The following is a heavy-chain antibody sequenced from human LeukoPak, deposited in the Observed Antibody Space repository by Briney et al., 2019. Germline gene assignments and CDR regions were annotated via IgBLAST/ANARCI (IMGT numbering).Heavy chain of an antibody. J-gene: IGHJ4*02. D-gene: IGHD6-19*01. CDR2: IIPIFGTA. CDR1: GGTFSSYA. V-gene: IGHV1-69*05. CDR3: ARGRHSSDYYFDY. Sequence: SVKVSCKASGGTFSSYAISWVRQAPGQGLEWMGRIIPIFGTANYAQKFQGRVTITTDESTSTAYMELSSLRSEDTAVYYCARGRHSSDYYFDYWGQRTLVTVSS.